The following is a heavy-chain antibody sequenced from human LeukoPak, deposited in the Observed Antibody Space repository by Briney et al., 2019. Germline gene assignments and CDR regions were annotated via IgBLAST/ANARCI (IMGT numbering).Heavy chain of an antibody. Sequence: SETLSLTCTVSGGSVSSGSYYWSWIRQPPGKGLEWIGYIYYSGSTNYNPSPKSRVTISVDRSKNQFSLKLSSVTAADTAVYYCASNSGWYDSGTIDHWGQGTLVTVSS. D-gene: IGHD6-19*01. CDR2: IYYSGST. CDR1: GGSVSSGSYY. V-gene: IGHV4-61*01. J-gene: IGHJ4*02. CDR3: ASNSGWYDSGTIDH.